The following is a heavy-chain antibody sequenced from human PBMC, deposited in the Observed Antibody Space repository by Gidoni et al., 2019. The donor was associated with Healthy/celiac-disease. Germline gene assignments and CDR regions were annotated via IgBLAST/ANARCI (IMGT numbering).Heavy chain of an antibody. Sequence: EVQLVESGGGLVTPGGSLRLSCAASGFTFSSYSMNWVRQAPGKGLEWVSSISSSSSYIYYADSVKGRFTISRDNAKNSLYLQMNSLRAEDTAVYYCAREFGIAARPGVDYYYGMDVWGQGTTVTVSS. D-gene: IGHD6-6*01. V-gene: IGHV3-21*01. CDR3: AREFGIAARPGVDYYYGMDV. J-gene: IGHJ6*02. CDR2: ISSSSSYI. CDR1: GFTFSSYS.